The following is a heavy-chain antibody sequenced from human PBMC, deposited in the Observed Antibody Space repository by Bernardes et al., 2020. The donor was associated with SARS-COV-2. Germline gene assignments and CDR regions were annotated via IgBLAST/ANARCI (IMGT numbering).Heavy chain of an antibody. CDR3: ARVRREQWLVRRHYYYYMDV. CDR1: GGSISSSSYY. CDR2: IYYSGST. J-gene: IGHJ6*03. Sequence: SETLSLTCTVSGGSISSSSYYWGWIRPPPGKGLEWIGSIYYSGSTYYNPSLKSRVTISVDTSKNQFSLKLSSVTAADTAVYYCARVRREQWLVRRHYYYYMDVWGKGTTVTVSS. D-gene: IGHD6-19*01. V-gene: IGHV4-39*07.